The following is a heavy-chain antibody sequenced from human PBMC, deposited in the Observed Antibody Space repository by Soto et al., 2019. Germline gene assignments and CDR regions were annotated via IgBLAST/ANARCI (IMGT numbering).Heavy chain of an antibody. CDR2: INAGNGNT. CDR1: GYTFTSYA. V-gene: IGHV1-3*01. CDR3: ARDLEAGYSSSWRYYYSGMDV. Sequence: ASVKVSCKASGYTFTSYAMHWVRQAPGQRLEWMGWINAGNGNTKYSQKFQGRVTITRDTSASTAYMELSSLRSEDTAVYYCARDLEAGYSSSWRYYYSGMDVWGHGPTVTVSS. J-gene: IGHJ6*01. D-gene: IGHD6-13*01.